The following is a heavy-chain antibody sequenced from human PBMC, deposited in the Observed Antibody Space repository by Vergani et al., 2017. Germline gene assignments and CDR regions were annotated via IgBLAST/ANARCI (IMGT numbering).Heavy chain of an antibody. Sequence: QVQLVQSGAEVKKPGASVKVSCKASGYTFTGYYMHWVRQAPGQGLEWMGWINPNSGGTNYAQKFQGRVTMTRDTSKNQFSLKLSSVTAADTAVYYCARRLDVWGQGTTVTVSS. V-gene: IGHV1-2*02. CDR1: GYTFTGYY. CDR3: ARRLDV. J-gene: IGHJ6*02. CDR2: INPNSGGT.